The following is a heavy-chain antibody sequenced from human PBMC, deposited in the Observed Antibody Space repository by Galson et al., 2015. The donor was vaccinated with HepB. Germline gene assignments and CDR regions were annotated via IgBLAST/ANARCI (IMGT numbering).Heavy chain of an antibody. CDR2: IRQDGSDK. D-gene: IGHD6-19*01. J-gene: IGHJ4*02. CDR1: GFTFSHYW. Sequence: SLRLSCAASGFTFSHYWMTWVRQAPGKGLEWVANIRQDGSDKYYVDSVRGRFTISRDNSKNTLYLQMNSLRAEDTAVYYCAKDQQWLRSRVFDYWGQGTLVTVSS. V-gene: IGHV3-7*03. CDR3: AKDQQWLRSRVFDY.